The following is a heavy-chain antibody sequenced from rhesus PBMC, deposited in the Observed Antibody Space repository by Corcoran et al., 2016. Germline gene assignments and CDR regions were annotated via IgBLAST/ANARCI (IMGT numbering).Heavy chain of an antibody. D-gene: IGHD6-25*01. CDR1: GGSISSSNW. CDR3: ARGTGYSGSWNLFDY. CDR2: ISGSSGST. V-gene: IGHV4-65*01. J-gene: IGHJ4*01. Sequence: QVQLQESGPGLVKPSETLSLTCAVSGGSISSSNWWSWIRQPPGKGLEWIGYISGSSGSTYYKPSLKSRVTISTETSKNQFSLKLRSVTAADTAVYYCARGTGYSGSWNLFDYWGQGVLVTVSS.